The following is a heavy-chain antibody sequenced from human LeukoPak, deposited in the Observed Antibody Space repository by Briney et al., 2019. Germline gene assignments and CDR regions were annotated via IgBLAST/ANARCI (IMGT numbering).Heavy chain of an antibody. CDR2: IYHSWST. J-gene: IGHJ6*02. Sequence: SQTLSLTCAVSGGSISSGGYSWSWIRQPPGKGLEWIGYIYHSWSTYYNPSLNSRVTISVDRTKNHFSLKLNSVTAADTAVYYCARDPRSRGFGHDGLDVWGQGASVTVSS. CDR3: ARDPRSRGFGHDGLDV. CDR1: GGSISSGGYS. D-gene: IGHD3-10*01. V-gene: IGHV4-30-2*01.